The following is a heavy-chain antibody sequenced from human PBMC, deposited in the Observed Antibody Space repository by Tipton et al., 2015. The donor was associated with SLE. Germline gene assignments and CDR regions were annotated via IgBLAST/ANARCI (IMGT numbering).Heavy chain of an antibody. V-gene: IGHV4-59*08. D-gene: IGHD2-21*02. Sequence: TLSLTCTVSGGSISSYYWSWIRQPPGRGLEWIGYIHNSGSTNYNPSLKSRVTISVDMAKNQFSLKLTSVTAADTAVYYCARGMVTWRGAIIGVDVWGQGTTVNVSS. CDR2: IHNSGST. CDR3: ARGMVTWRGAIIGVDV. J-gene: IGHJ6*02. CDR1: GGSISSYY.